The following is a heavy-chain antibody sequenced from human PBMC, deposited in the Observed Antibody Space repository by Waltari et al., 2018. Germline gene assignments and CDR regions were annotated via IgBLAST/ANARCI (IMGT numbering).Heavy chain of an antibody. CDR1: GGAISSHY. Sequence: QVQLQESGPGLVKPSETLSLTCTVSGGAISSHYWSWIRQPPGKGLEWIGYIYYSGSTNSNPSLKSRVTISVDTSKNQFSLKLSSLTAADTAVYYCARQARYDFWSYYYMDVWGKGTTVTVSS. CDR3: ARQARYDFWSYYYMDV. J-gene: IGHJ6*03. V-gene: IGHV4-59*11. CDR2: IYYSGST. D-gene: IGHD3-3*01.